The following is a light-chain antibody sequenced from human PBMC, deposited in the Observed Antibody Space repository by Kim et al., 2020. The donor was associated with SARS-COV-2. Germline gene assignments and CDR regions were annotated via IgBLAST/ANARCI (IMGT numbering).Light chain of an antibody. V-gene: IGLV3-19*01. CDR3: NSRDSSTKHLL. CDR1: SLRTYY. Sequence: SSELTQDPAVSVALGQTVRITCQGDSLRTYYASWYQQKPGQAPVVVMYGRNDRPSGIPDRFSGSSSGNTASLTITGAQAEDEADYYCNSRDSSTKHLLFAGGTKLTVL. J-gene: IGLJ2*01. CDR2: GRN.